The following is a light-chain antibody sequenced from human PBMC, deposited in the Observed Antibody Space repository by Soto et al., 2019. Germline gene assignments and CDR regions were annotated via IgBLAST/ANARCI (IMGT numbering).Light chain of an antibody. CDR2: DVS. CDR3: SSYTRSSTPS. V-gene: IGLV2-14*01. J-gene: IGLJ2*01. CDR1: SSDVGGYNY. Sequence: QSALTQPASVSGSPGQSITISCTGTSSDVGGYNYVSWYQQHPGKAPKLMIYDVSNRPSGVSNRFSGSKSGNTASLTISGLQAEDEADYYCSSYTRSSTPSFGGGTKLTVL.